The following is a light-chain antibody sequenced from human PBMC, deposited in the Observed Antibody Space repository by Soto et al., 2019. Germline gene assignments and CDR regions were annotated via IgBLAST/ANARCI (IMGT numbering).Light chain of an antibody. CDR1: QSVNSN. V-gene: IGKV3D-15*01. CDR3: QQHGQWRIT. Sequence: EIGMTQSPATLSVSPGERATLSCRASQSVNSNYLAWYQQKPGQAPRLLIYGISKRATDIPDRFSGSGSGTEFTLTNSSLQPEDFATYYCQQHGQWRITLGQGTRLEIK. CDR2: GIS. J-gene: IGKJ5*01.